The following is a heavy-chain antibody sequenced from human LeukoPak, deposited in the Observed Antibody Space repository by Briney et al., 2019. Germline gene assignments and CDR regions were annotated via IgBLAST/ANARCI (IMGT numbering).Heavy chain of an antibody. CDR1: GGSISSSRYY. CDR3: ARLRRSRLAEFDY. J-gene: IGHJ4*02. CDR2: LYYSGNT. D-gene: IGHD3-3*02. Sequence: PSETLSLTCTVSGGSISSSRYYWGWIRQPPGKGLEWIGSLYYSGNTYYNPSLKSRVTISVDTSKNQFSLKLSSLTAADTAVYYCARLRRSRLAEFDYWGQGTLVTVSS. V-gene: IGHV4-39*07.